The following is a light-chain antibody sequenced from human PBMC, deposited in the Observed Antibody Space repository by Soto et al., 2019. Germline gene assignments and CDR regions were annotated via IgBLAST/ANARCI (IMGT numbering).Light chain of an antibody. CDR3: QAWDSTLRV. CDR1: KLGDKY. J-gene: IGLJ2*01. V-gene: IGLV3-1*01. Sequence: SYELTQPPSVSVSPGQTASITCSGDKLGDKYACWYQQKQGQSPVLVIYQDSKRPSGIPERFSGSNSGNTATLTISGTQAMDEADYYCQAWDSTLRVFGGGTKVTVL. CDR2: QDS.